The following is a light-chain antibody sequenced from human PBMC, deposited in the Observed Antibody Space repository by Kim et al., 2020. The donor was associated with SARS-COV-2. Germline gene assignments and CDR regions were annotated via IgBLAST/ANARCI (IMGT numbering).Light chain of an antibody. J-gene: IGLJ2*01. CDR1: SSDVGGYNY. V-gene: IGLV2-14*04. CDR3: ASYTSTSFVV. CDR2: GVN. Sequence: GQSITISCTGTSSDVGGYNYVSWYQQHPGKAPKLMIYGVNKRPSGVSNHFSASKSGNTASLTISGLQAEDEADYYCASYTSTSFVVFGGGTRLTVL.